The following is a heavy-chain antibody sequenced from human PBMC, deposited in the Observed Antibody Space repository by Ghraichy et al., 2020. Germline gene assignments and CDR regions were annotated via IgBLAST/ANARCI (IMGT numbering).Heavy chain of an antibody. J-gene: IGHJ4*02. CDR2: ISSSSSTI. V-gene: IGHV3-48*02. CDR1: GFTFSSYS. CDR3: ARGSGEGSGYYGSGY. D-gene: IGHD3-3*01. Sequence: GGSLRLSCAASGFTFSSYSMNWVRQAPGKGLEWVSYISSSSSTIYYADSVKGRFTISRDNAKNSLYLQMNSLRDEDTAVYYCARGSGEGSGYYGSGYWGQGTLVTVAS.